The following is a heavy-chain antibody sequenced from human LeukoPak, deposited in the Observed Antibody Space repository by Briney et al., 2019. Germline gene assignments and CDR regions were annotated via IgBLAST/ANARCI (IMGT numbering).Heavy chain of an antibody. CDR1: GFTFSPYW. D-gene: IGHD4-17*01. V-gene: IGHV3-74*01. CDR3: ARGTRLGDYVGYYFDY. Sequence: GGSLRLSCAASGFTFSPYWMHWVRQAPGKGLVWVSRINGDGSSTDYADSVKGRFTISRDNAKNTLYLQMNSLTAEDTAVYYCARGTRLGDYVGYYFDYWGQGTLVTVSS. J-gene: IGHJ4*02. CDR2: INGDGSST.